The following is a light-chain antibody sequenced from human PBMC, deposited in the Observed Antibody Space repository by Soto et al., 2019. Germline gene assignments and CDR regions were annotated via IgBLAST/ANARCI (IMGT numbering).Light chain of an antibody. V-gene: IGLV2-8*01. Sequence: QSALTQPPSASGSPGQSVTISCTGTSSDVGGYNYVSWYQPRPGKAPKLMIYEVSKRPSGVPDRFSGSKSGNTASLTVSGLQAEDEADYYCSSYAGSNNLVFGGGTKLTVL. CDR1: SSDVGGYNY. J-gene: IGLJ3*02. CDR2: EVS. CDR3: SSYAGSNNLV.